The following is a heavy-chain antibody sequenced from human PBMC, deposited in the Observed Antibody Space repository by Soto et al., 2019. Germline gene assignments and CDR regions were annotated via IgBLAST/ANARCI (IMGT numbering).Heavy chain of an antibody. CDR1: GGSISSSTYY. J-gene: IGHJ5*02. CDR3: ARAIILDYIKDSHWFDP. D-gene: IGHD3-3*01. Sequence: SETLSLTCTVSGGSISSSTYYWGWMRQPPGKGLEWIASFFIGGNTYYNPSLKSRVTISVDTSKNQFSLKLSSVTAADTAVYYCARAIILDYIKDSHWFDPWGQGTLVTVSS. CDR2: FFIGGNT. V-gene: IGHV4-39*07.